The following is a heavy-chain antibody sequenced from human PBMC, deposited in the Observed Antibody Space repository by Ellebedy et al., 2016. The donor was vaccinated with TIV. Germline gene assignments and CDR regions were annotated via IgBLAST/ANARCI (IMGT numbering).Heavy chain of an antibody. V-gene: IGHV3-30-3*01. D-gene: IGHD3-22*01. CDR2: ISYDGSEK. Sequence: GESLKISCAVSGFTFSSYAIHWVRLAPGKGLEWVTLISYDGSEKYNADFVKGRFTISRDNSKNTVYLQMNSLRAEDTAVYYCATSAVGHSHGYYFDYWGQGTLVTVSA. CDR1: GFTFSSYA. CDR3: ATSAVGHSHGYYFDY. J-gene: IGHJ4*02.